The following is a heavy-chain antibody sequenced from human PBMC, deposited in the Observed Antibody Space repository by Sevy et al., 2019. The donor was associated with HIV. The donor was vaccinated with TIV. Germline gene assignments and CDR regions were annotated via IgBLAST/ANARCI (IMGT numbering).Heavy chain of an antibody. CDR3: ASSLYYYDSGGFCYYYYYGMDV. D-gene: IGHD3-22*01. CDR2: IIPIFGTA. J-gene: IGHJ6*02. CDR1: GGTFSSYA. Sequence: ASVKVSCKASGGTFSSYAISWVRQAPGQGLEWMGGIIPIFGTANYAQKFQGRVTITADESTSTAYMQRGSLRSEDTAVYYCASSLYYYDSGGFCYYYYYGMDVWGQGTTVTVSS. V-gene: IGHV1-69*13.